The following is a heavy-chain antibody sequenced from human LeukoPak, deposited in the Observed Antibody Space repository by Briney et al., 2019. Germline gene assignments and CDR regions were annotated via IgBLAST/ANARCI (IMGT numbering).Heavy chain of an antibody. CDR3: ARFSTGPGY. J-gene: IGHJ4*02. V-gene: IGHV4-34*01. CDR2: INHSGST. CDR1: GGSFSGYY. D-gene: IGHD3-3*02. Sequence: SETLSLTCAVYGGSFSGYYWSWIRQPPGKGLEWIGEINHSGSTNYNPSLKSRVIISVDTSKNQFSLKLSSVTAADTAVYYCARFSTGPGYWGQGTLVTVSS.